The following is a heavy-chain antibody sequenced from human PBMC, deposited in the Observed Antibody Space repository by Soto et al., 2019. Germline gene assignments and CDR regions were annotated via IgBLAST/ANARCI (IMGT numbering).Heavy chain of an antibody. Sequence: QVQLVQSGAEVKKPGSSVKVSCKASGGTFSSYAISWVRQAPGQGLEWMGGIIPIFGTANYAQKFHGRVTITADESTSTAYMELSSLRSEDTAVYYCARGSYYYDSSGYYRMCYWGQGTLVTVSS. CDR3: ARGSYYYDSSGYYRMCY. J-gene: IGHJ4*02. V-gene: IGHV1-69*01. CDR2: IIPIFGTA. D-gene: IGHD3-22*01. CDR1: GGTFSSYA.